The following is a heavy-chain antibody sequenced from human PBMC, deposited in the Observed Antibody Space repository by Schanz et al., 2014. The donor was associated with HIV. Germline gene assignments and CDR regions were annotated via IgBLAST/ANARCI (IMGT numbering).Heavy chain of an antibody. CDR3: ARTYTGDWSTGAD. V-gene: IGHV1-69*06. CDR2: IIPIIGTA. J-gene: IGHJ4*02. CDR1: GETFSNYV. Sequence: QMQLVQSGAEVKKPGSSVRVSCKASGETFSNYVISWVRQAPGQGLEWMAGIIPIIGTADYAQKFQGRVTITADKSTSTLYLELSSLRSEDTAVYYCARTYTGDWSTGADWGQGTLVTVSS. D-gene: IGHD2-21*02.